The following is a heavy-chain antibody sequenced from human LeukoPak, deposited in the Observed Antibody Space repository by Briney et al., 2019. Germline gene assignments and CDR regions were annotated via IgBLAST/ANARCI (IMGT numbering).Heavy chain of an antibody. CDR1: GFTFSSYG. CDR2: ISGSGGST. V-gene: IGHV3-23*01. CDR3: ARVRWGGLYYFDY. Sequence: GGSLRLSCAASGFTFSSYGMSWVRQTPGKGLEWVSAISGSGGSTYYADSVKGRFTISRDNSKNTLYLQMNSLRAEDTAVYYCARVRWGGLYYFDYWGQGTLVTVSS. J-gene: IGHJ4*02. D-gene: IGHD3-16*01.